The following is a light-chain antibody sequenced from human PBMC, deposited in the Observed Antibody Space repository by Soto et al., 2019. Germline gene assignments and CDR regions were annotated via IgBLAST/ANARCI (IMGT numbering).Light chain of an antibody. CDR1: QTVNGNY. CDR2: GTS. CDR3: QQYNNLPPDT. V-gene: IGKV3-20*01. Sequence: ETVLTQSPGTLSLSPGERATLSCRASQTVNGNYLGWYQQKPGQAPRLIIYGTSSRATGIPDRFSGSGSGTDFTLTISRLEPEDFAVYFCQQYNNLPPDTFGQGTKLEIK. J-gene: IGKJ2*01.